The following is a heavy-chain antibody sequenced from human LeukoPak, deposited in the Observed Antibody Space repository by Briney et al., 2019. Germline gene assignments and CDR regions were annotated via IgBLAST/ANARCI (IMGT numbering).Heavy chain of an antibody. D-gene: IGHD1-26*01. V-gene: IGHV4-39*01. CDR1: GGSINSNGYY. CDR3: ARQGVGATDF. CDR2: IFYSGST. Sequence: SETLSLTCSVSGGSINSNGYYWAWIRQPPGKRPEWIGSIFYSGSTHYNPSLQSRITISADTSKGQFSLKLSSVTAADTDVYYCARQGVGATDFWGQGSLVTVSS. J-gene: IGHJ4*02.